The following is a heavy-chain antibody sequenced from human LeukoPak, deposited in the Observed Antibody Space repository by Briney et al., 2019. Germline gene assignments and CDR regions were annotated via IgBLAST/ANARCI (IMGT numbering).Heavy chain of an antibody. CDR1: GFTFSSYA. J-gene: IGHJ4*02. V-gene: IGHV3-30-3*01. CDR2: ISYDGSNK. CDR3: AGGLYDSSGYYQYYFEY. D-gene: IGHD3-22*01. Sequence: SGGSLRLSCAASGFTFSSYAMHWVRQAPGKGLEWVAVISYDGSNKYYADSVKGRFTISRDNSKNTLYLQMNSLRAEDTAVYYCAGGLYDSSGYYQYYFEYWGQGTLVTVSS.